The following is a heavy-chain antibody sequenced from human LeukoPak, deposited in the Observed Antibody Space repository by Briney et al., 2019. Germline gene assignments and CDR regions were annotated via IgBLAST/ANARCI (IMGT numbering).Heavy chain of an antibody. CDR3: ARVSWYSYGRPFDY. CDR2: INHSGST. V-gene: IGHV4-34*01. Sequence: SETQSLTCAVYGGSFSGYYWSWIRQPPGKGLEWIGEINHSGSTNYNPSLKSRVTISVDTSKNQFSLKLSSVTAADTAVYYCARVSWYSYGRPFDYWGQGTLVTVSS. CDR1: GGSFSGYY. D-gene: IGHD5-18*01. J-gene: IGHJ4*02.